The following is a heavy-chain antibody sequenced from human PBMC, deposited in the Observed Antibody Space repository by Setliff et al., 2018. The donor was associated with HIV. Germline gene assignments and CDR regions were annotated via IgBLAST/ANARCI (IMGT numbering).Heavy chain of an antibody. CDR1: GYSVYSGYH. D-gene: IGHD5-12*01. CDR2: IYHSGST. J-gene: IGHJ4*02. CDR3: AKSSPSIGYISDH. Sequence: SETLSLTCSVSGYSVYSGYHWGWVRQSPGKGLEWIGSIYHSGSTNNKPSLKSRVTISTDTSKNQFSLNVRSVTAADTAVYFCAKSSPSIGYISDHWGQGTLVTVSS. V-gene: IGHV4-38-2*02.